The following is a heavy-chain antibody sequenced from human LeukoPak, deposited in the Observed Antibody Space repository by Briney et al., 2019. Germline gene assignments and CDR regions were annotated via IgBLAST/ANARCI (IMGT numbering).Heavy chain of an antibody. CDR3: AKTRVALSSGWYETGFDY. V-gene: IGHV3-23*01. D-gene: IGHD6-19*01. CDR2: ISGSSGST. Sequence: GGSLRLSCAASGFTFSSYAMSWVRQAPGEGLEWVSAISGSSGSTDYADSVKGRFTISRDNSKNTLYLQMNSLRAEDTAVYYCAKTRVALSSGWYETGFDYWGQGTLVTVSS. CDR1: GFTFSSYA. J-gene: IGHJ4*02.